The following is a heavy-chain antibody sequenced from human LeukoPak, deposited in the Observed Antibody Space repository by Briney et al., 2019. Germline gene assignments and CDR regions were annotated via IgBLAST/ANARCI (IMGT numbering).Heavy chain of an antibody. D-gene: IGHD3-10*01. CDR3: ARFSGVPKISYFDY. CDR1: GGSLTSGRYY. V-gene: IGHV4-61*02. Sequence: PSETLSLTCTVSGGSLTSGRYYWSWIRQPAGKGLEWIGRIYTSGSANYNPSLKSRVTISVDTSKNQFSLKLTSVTAADTAVYYCARFSGVPKISYFDYWGQGTLVTVSS. J-gene: IGHJ4*02. CDR2: IYTSGSA.